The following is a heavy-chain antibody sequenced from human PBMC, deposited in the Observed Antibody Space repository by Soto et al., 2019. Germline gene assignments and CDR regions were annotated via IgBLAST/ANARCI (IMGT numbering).Heavy chain of an antibody. J-gene: IGHJ4*02. V-gene: IGHV3-30*18. D-gene: IGHD6-13*01. CDR2: ISYDGSNK. CDR3: AKVYSSSWYPSFDY. Sequence: SLRPSCAPAGFTFSIYGMHWCRQAPGKGLEWVAVISYDGSNKYYADSVKGRFTISRDNSKNTLYLQMNSLRAEDTAVYYCAKVYSSSWYPSFDYWGQGALVTVSS. CDR1: GFTFSIYG.